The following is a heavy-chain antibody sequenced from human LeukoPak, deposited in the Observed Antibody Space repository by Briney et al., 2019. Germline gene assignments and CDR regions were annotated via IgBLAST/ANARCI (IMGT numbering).Heavy chain of an antibody. J-gene: IGHJ6*03. CDR1: GGSISSGDYS. CDR3: ARRGAVERSLYYYYMDV. D-gene: IGHD6-19*01. V-gene: IGHV4-61*02. Sequence: PSQTLSLTCAVSGGSISSGDYSWSWIRQPAGKGLEWIGRIYTSGSTNYNPSLKSRVTISVDTSKNQFSLKLSSVTAADTAVYYCARRGAVERSLYYYYMDVWGKGTTVTISS. CDR2: IYTSGST.